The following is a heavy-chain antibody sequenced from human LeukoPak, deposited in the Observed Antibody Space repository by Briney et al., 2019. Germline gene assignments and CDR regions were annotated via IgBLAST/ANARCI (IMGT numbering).Heavy chain of an antibody. CDR3: AREGIAARRGYYYYMDV. J-gene: IGHJ6*03. D-gene: IGHD6-6*01. Sequence: GGSLRLSCAASGFTFSSYSMNWVRQAPGKGLEWVSYISSSSSTIYYADSVKGRFTISRDNAKNSLYLQMNSLRAEDTAVYYCAREGIAARRGYYYYMDVWGKGTTVTVSS. CDR2: ISSSSSTI. CDR1: GFTFSSYS. V-gene: IGHV3-48*01.